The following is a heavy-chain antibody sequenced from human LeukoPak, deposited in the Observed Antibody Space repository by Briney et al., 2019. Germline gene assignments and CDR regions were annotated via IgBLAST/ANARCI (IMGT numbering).Heavy chain of an antibody. CDR2: ISSSGSTI. CDR1: GFTFSSYE. V-gene: IGHV3-48*03. CDR3: ARGDYVGWFDP. Sequence: PGGSLRLSCAASGFTFSSYEMNWVRQAPGKGLEWVSYISSSGSTIYYADSVKGRFTISRDNAKNSLYLQMNSLRAEDTAVYYCARGDYVGWFDPWGQGTLVTVSS. D-gene: IGHD4-23*01. J-gene: IGHJ5*02.